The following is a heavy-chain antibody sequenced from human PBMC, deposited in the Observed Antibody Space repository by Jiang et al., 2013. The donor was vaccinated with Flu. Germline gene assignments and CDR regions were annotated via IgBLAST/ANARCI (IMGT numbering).Heavy chain of an antibody. CDR1: GSISSSSYY. J-gene: IGHJ4*02. D-gene: IGHD3-3*01. Sequence: GSISSSSYYWGWIRQPPGRGWSGLGVSIIVGAPTTTRPSRVESPYPLDTSKNQFSLKLSSVTAADTAVYYCARHRPDFWSGAPSLYFDYWGQGTLVIVSS. V-gene: IGHV4-39*01. CDR2: SIIVGAP. CDR3: ARHRPDFWSGAPSLYFDY.